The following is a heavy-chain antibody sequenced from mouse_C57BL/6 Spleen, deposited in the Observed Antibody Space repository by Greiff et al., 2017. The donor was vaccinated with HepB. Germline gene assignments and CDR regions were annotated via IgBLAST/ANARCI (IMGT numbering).Heavy chain of an antibody. J-gene: IGHJ4*01. D-gene: IGHD2-3*01. CDR1: GYAFSSYW. CDR2: IYPGDGDT. CDR3: ARRYYDGYYDAMDY. Sequence: VQLQQSGAELVKPGASVKISCKASGYAFSSYWMNWVKQRPGKGLERIGQIYPGDGDTNYNGKFKGKATLTADKSSSTAYMQLSSLTSEDSAVYFCARRYYDGYYDAMDYWGQGTSVTVSS. V-gene: IGHV1-80*01.